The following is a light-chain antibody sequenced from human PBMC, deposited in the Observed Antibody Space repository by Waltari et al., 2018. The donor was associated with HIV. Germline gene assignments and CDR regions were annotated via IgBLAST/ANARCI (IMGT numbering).Light chain of an antibody. J-gene: IGLJ3*02. Sequence: QSALTQPASVSGSPGQSITISCTGTSSDVGGYNYVSWYQRHPGKAPKLMIYDVSNRPSWFFNRCSGSKSGNTASLTISGLQAEDEADYYCSSYTSSSTRVFGGGTTVTVL. CDR1: SSDVGGYNY. V-gene: IGLV2-14*03. CDR2: DVS. CDR3: SSYTSSSTRV.